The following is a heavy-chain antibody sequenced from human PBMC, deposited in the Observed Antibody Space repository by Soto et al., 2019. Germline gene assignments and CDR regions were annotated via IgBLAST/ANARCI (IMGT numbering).Heavy chain of an antibody. V-gene: IGHV3-48*01. CDR3: ACGGVSSGPAY. CDR1: GLTFSSYS. D-gene: IGHD3-16*01. J-gene: IGHJ4*02. Sequence: GESGGGLVQPGGSLRLACGASGLTFSSYSMLWVLQSPGNGLGWVSFIDGISDTKYYADSVKGRFTISRDDAKKSLYLHMSSMRAEDTGLYYCACGGVSSGPAYWGQGTLVTVSS. CDR2: IDGISDTK.